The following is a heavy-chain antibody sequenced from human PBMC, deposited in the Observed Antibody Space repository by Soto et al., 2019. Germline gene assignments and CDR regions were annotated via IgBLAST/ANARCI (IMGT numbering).Heavy chain of an antibody. CDR3: AREVSPNSRGWYTVLVRWFDP. J-gene: IGHJ5*02. D-gene: IGHD6-19*01. Sequence: QVQLQESGPGLVKPSQTLSLTCTVSGGSINSGDYYWSWVRQLPGEGLEWIGFISYSGSTYYNPSLESQVTISLATSKNQFSLELNSVTAADSAVYYCAREVSPNSRGWYTVLVRWFDPWGQGTLVTVSS. CDR2: ISYSGST. CDR1: GGSINSGDYY. V-gene: IGHV4-31*01.